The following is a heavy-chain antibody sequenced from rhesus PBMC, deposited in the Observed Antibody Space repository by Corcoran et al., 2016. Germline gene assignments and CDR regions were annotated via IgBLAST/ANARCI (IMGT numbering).Heavy chain of an antibody. D-gene: IGHD6-31*01. V-gene: IGHV4-160*01. CDR2: IYGRGGST. Sequence: QVQLQESGPGLVKPSETLSLTCTVSGGSISDTYYWRWIRQPPGKGMEWMGRIYGRGGSTNYNPSLKSRVTISRDTSKNQFSLKLSSVTAADTAVYYCAREYSSGWYQGGFDYWGQGVLVTVSS. J-gene: IGHJ4*01. CDR1: GGSISDTYY. CDR3: AREYSSGWYQGGFDY.